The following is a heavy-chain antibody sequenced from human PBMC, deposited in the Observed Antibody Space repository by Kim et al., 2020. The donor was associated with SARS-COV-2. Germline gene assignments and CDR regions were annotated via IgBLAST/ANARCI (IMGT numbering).Heavy chain of an antibody. J-gene: IGHJ4*02. Sequence: ASVKVSCKASGYTFTSYYMHWVRQAPGQGLEWMGIINPSGGSTSYAQKFQGRVTMTRDTSTSTVYMELSSLRSEDTAVYYCARAITPSATALLSHFDYWGQGTLVTVSS. V-gene: IGHV1-46*01. CDR3: ARAITPSATALLSHFDY. CDR2: INPSGGST. D-gene: IGHD2-15*01. CDR1: GYTFTSYY.